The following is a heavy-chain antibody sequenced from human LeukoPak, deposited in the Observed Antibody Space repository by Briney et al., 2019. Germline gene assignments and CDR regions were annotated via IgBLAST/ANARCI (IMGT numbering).Heavy chain of an antibody. CDR2: INPNNGGT. D-gene: IGHD2-2*02. Sequence: GASVKVSCKASGYTFTGYYMHWVRQAPGQGLEWMGWINPNNGGTNYAQKFQGRVTMTRDTSISTAYMELSRLRSDDTAVYYCARGYCSSTSCYSWFDPWGQGTLVTVSS. V-gene: IGHV1-2*02. CDR1: GYTFTGYY. J-gene: IGHJ5*02. CDR3: ARGYCSSTSCYSWFDP.